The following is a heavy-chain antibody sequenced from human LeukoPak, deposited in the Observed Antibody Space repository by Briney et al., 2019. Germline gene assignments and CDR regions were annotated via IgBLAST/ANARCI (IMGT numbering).Heavy chain of an antibody. CDR1: GVTLSSFA. D-gene: IGHD7-27*01. Sequence: PGGSLRLSCAASGVTLSSFAMSWARQAPGKGLEWVSGISSSGSGDNTYYADSVKGRFTISRDNAKNTLYLQMNSLRAEDTAVYYCAGSLGPLTEYWGQGTLVTVSS. J-gene: IGHJ4*02. CDR3: AGSLGPLTEY. CDR2: ISSSGSGDNT. V-gene: IGHV3-23*01.